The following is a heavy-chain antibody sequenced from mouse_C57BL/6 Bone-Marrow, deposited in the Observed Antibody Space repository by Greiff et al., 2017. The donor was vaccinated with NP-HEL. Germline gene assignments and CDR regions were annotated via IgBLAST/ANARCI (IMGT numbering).Heavy chain of an antibody. J-gene: IGHJ4*01. D-gene: IGHD1-1*01. V-gene: IGHV1-50*01. Sequence: QVQLQQPGAELVKPGASVKLSCKASGYTFTSYWMQWVKQRPGQGLEWIGEIDPSVSYTNYNQKFKGKATLTVDTSSSTAYMQLSSLTSEDSAVYYCARTLYYGSEDYYAMDYWGQGTSVTVSS. CDR2: IDPSVSYT. CDR1: GYTFTSYW. CDR3: ARTLYYGSEDYYAMDY.